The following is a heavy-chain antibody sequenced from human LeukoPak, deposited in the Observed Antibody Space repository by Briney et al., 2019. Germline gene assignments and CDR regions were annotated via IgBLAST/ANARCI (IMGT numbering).Heavy chain of an antibody. D-gene: IGHD2-15*01. V-gene: IGHV1-46*01. J-gene: IGHJ4*02. CDR3: ARMVAATGHGDY. CDR1: GYTFTSNY. CDR2: INPSGGST. Sequence: GASVKVSCKAFGYTFTSNYMHWVRQAPGQGLEWMGIINPSGGSTSYAQKFQGRVTMTRDMSTSTVYMELSSLRSGDTAVYYCARMVAATGHGDYWGQGTLVTVSS.